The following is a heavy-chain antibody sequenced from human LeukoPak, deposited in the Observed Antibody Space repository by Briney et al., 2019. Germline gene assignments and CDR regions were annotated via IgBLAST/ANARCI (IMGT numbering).Heavy chain of an antibody. J-gene: IGHJ4*02. Sequence: GWSLRLSCAASGFTFSSYEMNWVRQAPGKGLEWVSYISSSGSTIYYADSVKGRFTISRDNAKNSLYLQMNSLRAEDTAVYYCARDAPRYCSGGSCYPDYWGQGTLVTVSS. CDR2: ISSSGSTI. D-gene: IGHD2-15*01. V-gene: IGHV3-48*03. CDR1: GFTFSSYE. CDR3: ARDAPRYCSGGSCYPDY.